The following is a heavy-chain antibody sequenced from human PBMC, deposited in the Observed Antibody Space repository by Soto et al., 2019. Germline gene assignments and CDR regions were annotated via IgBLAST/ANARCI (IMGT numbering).Heavy chain of an antibody. D-gene: IGHD6-13*01. CDR1: GGSISSGDYY. J-gene: IGHJ5*02. CDR2: IYYSGST. Sequence: QMQPQESGPGLVKPSQSLSLTCTVSGGSISSGDYYWSWIRQPPGKGLEWIGYIYYSGSTYYNPSLKSRVTISVDTSKNQFSLKLSSVTAADTAVYYCARERPDGSRLDPWGQGTLVTVSS. V-gene: IGHV4-30-4*01. CDR3: ARERPDGSRLDP.